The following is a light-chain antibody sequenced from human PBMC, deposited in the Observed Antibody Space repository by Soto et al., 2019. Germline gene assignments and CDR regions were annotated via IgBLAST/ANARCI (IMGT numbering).Light chain of an antibody. CDR1: QSVSIN. CDR2: GAS. Sequence: EIVMTQSPATLSVSPGDGATLSCRASQSVSINLAWYQQRPGQAPRLLIYGASTRASGIPARFSGGGSGTEFTLTISSLQSEDFAVYYCQQYNNGGITFGQGTLLEIK. CDR3: QQYNNGGIT. V-gene: IGKV3-15*01. J-gene: IGKJ5*01.